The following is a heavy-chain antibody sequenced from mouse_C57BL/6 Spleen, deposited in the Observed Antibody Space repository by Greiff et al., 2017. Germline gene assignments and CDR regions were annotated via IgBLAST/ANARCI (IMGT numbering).Heavy chain of an antibody. V-gene: IGHV1-15*01. CDR1: GYTFTDYA. CDR2: IDPETGGT. D-gene: IGHD1-1*01. Sequence: QVQLQQSGAELVRPGASVTLSCKASGYTFTDYAMHWVKQTPVHGLEWIGAIDPETGGTAYNQKFKGKAILTADKSSSTAYMELRSLTSEDSAVYYCTSTTVGAPDAMDYWGQGTSVTVSS. CDR3: TSTTVGAPDAMDY. J-gene: IGHJ4*01.